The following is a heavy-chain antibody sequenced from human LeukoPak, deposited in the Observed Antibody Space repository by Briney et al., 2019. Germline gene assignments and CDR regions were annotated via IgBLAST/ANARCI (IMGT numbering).Heavy chain of an antibody. D-gene: IGHD3-22*01. Sequence: GGSLRLSCAASGFTFSSYAMSWVRQAPGKGLEWVSAISGSGGTTYYADSVKGRFTISRDNSKNTLYLQMDSQRAEDTAVYYCAKSGDSSGYYFYYFDNWGQGTLVTVSS. J-gene: IGHJ4*02. CDR2: ISGSGGTT. CDR1: GFTFSSYA. V-gene: IGHV3-23*01. CDR3: AKSGDSSGYYFYYFDN.